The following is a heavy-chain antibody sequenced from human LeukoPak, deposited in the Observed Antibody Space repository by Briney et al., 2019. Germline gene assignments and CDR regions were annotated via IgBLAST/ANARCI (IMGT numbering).Heavy chain of an antibody. V-gene: IGHV3-48*02. J-gene: IGHJ4*02. CDR1: GFTFSSYS. D-gene: IGHD3-10*01. CDR3: ARADGSGIYPDY. CDR2: ISSRSTTI. Sequence: GGSLRLSCAASGFTFSSYSMIWVRQAPGRGLEGVAHISSRSTTIYYADSVKGRFTISRDNAKNSLSLQMTSLRDVDTAVYYCARADGSGIYPDYWGEGTLVTVSS.